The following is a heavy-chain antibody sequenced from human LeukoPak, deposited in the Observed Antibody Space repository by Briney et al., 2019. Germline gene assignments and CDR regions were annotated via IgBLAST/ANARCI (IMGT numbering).Heavy chain of an antibody. CDR2: IKQDRSEK. CDR3: AKGGIHRGYYYYYMDV. Sequence: GGSLRLSCAASGFTFSNYWMNWVRQAPGKGLEWVANIKQDRSEKYYVDSVKGRFTISRDNGKNSLYLQMNSLRAEDTALYYCAKGGIHRGYYYYYMDVWGKGTTVTISS. J-gene: IGHJ6*03. V-gene: IGHV3-7*03. CDR1: GFTFSNYW. D-gene: IGHD6-13*01.